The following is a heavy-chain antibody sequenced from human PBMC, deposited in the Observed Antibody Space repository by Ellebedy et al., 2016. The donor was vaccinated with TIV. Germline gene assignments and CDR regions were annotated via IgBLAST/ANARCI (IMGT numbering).Heavy chain of an antibody. CDR1: GYTFSGYYY. J-gene: IGHJ5*02. V-gene: IGHV1-2*02. D-gene: IGHD4-17*01. Sequence: ASVKVSXXASGYTFSGYYYMYWVRQAPGQGLEWAGWINPNSGDTKYAQKFQGRVTMTRDTSITTAYMELRRLTSDDTAVYYCARCARYNDYEGWLDPWGQGTLVTVSS. CDR2: INPNSGDT. CDR3: ARCARYNDYEGWLDP.